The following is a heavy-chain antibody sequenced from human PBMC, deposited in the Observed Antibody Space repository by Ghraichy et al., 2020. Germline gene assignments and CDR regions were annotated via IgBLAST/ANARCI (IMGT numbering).Heavy chain of an antibody. D-gene: IGHD3-22*01. J-gene: IGHJ4*02. CDR2: INPNSGDT. Sequence: GESLNISCKASGYTFTGYYMHWVRQAPGQGLEWMGWINPNSGDTDYARDFQDRVTMTRDTSISTAYLALSSLRSYDTAVYYRARGGYHLLTGPTASSDYWGQGTLVTVSS. CDR3: ARGGYHLLTGPTASSDY. CDR1: GYTFTGYY. V-gene: IGHV1-2*07.